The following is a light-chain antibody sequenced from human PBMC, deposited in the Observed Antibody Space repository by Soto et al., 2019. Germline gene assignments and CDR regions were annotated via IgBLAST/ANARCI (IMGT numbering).Light chain of an antibody. CDR1: SSDVGGYNY. J-gene: IGLJ1*01. CDR3: SSYESSTTFV. V-gene: IGLV2-14*03. CDR2: DVS. Sequence: QSALTQPASVSGSPGQSITVSCTGSSSDVGGYNYVSWYQHHPGKAPKLMIYDVSNRPSGVSNRFSGARSGNTASLTISGLQAEDEADYYCSSYESSTTFVFGTGTKLTVL.